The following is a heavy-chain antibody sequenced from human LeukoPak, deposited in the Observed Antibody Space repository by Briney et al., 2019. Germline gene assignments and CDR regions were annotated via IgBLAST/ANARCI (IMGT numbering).Heavy chain of an antibody. V-gene: IGHV3-21*01. D-gene: IGHD5-18*01. CDR2: ISSSSTYM. CDR3: ARVEGQLWSNSEFDY. Sequence: GGSLRLSCAASGFPFSSYSMNWVRQAPGKGLEWVSSISSSSTYMYYADSVKGRFTISRDNAKNSPYLQMNSLRAEDTAVYYCARVEGQLWSNSEFDYWGQGTLVTVSS. CDR1: GFPFSSYS. J-gene: IGHJ4*02.